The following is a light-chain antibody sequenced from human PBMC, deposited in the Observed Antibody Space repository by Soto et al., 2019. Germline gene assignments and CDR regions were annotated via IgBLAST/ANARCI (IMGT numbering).Light chain of an antibody. CDR3: QQRSNWPRT. J-gene: IGKJ1*01. Sequence: EIILTQSPASLSVSPGERATLSCRASQSVNNNLAWYQQKPGQAPRLLIYDASNRATGIPARFSGSGSGTDFTLTISSLEPEDFAVYYCQQRSNWPRTFGQGTKVEIK. V-gene: IGKV3-11*01. CDR1: QSVNNN. CDR2: DAS.